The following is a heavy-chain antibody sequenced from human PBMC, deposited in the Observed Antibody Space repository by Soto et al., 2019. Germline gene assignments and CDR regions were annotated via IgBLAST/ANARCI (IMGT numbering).Heavy chain of an antibody. CDR3: TRVGGSVSGMDV. V-gene: IGHV3-74*01. J-gene: IGHJ6*02. Sequence: EVQLVESGGGLVQPGGSLRLSCAASGFTFSSYWMHWVRQAPGKGLVWVSRIDNAGSSVRYADSVKGRFTISRDNAKNTVYLQMNGLRAEDTAVYYCTRVGGSVSGMDVWGQGTTVTVSS. CDR1: GFTFSSYW. D-gene: IGHD1-26*01. CDR2: IDNAGSSV.